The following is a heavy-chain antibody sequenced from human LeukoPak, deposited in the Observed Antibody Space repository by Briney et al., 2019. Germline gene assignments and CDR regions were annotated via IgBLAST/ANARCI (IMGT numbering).Heavy chain of an antibody. CDR1: GYTFTSYD. CDR2: MNPNSGNT. D-gene: IGHD4-17*01. V-gene: IGHV1-8*01. CDR3: ARSATVTYYYYYMDV. J-gene: IGHJ6*03. Sequence: ASVKVSCKASGYTFTSYDINWVRQAPGQGLEWMGWMNPNSGNTGYAQKFQGRVTMTRNTSISTAYMELSSLRSEDTAVYYCARSATVTYYYYYMDVWGKGTTVTISS.